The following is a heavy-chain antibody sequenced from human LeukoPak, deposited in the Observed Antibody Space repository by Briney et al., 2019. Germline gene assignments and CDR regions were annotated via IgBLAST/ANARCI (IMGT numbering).Heavy chain of an antibody. J-gene: IGHJ4*02. CDR3: AKEGTGHDDIPEYYFDY. V-gene: IGHV3-43*01. Sequence: GSLSLSCVASGFNFNDHTMHWVRHPPGKGLEWVGLITWDGRTTYYADSLKGQFTISRGNSRNSLFLQIHSLKNEDSGLYYCAKEGTGHDDIPEYYFDYWGRGTVVTVS. CDR2: ITWDGRTT. D-gene: IGHD5-12*01. CDR1: GFNFNDHT.